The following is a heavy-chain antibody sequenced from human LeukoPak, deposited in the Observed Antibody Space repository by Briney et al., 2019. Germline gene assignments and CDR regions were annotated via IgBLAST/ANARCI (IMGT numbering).Heavy chain of an antibody. CDR3: ARHGTSSYYYYAMDV. CDR2: IYYSGST. J-gene: IGHJ6*02. Sequence: SETLSLTCTVSGGSISSTTYYWGWVRQPPGKGLEWIGYIYYSGSTNYNPSLKSRVTISADTSKNQFSLKLSSVTAADTAVYYCARHGTSSYYYYAMDVWGQGTTVTVSS. CDR1: GGSISSTTYY. D-gene: IGHD1-1*01. V-gene: IGHV4-61*05.